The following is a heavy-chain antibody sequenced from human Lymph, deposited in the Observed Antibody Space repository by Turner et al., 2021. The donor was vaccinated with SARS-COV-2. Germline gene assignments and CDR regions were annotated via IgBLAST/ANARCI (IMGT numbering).Heavy chain of an antibody. CDR2: IWYDGSNK. Sequence: QVQLVESGGGVVQPGRSLRRSCAASGFTFSCHGMHWVRQAPGKGLEWVAVIWYDGSNKYYADSVKGRFTISRDNSKNTLYLQMNSLRAEDTAVYYCARGGDALAGGMDVWGQGTTVTVSS. V-gene: IGHV3-33*01. J-gene: IGHJ6*02. CDR3: ARGGDALAGGMDV. CDR1: GFTFSCHG. D-gene: IGHD2-15*01.